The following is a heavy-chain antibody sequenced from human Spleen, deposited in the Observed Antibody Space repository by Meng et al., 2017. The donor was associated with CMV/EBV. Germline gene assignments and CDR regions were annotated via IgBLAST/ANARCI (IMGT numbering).Heavy chain of an antibody. J-gene: IGHJ4*02. D-gene: IGHD2-21*02. CDR3: ARIERHQILKYCGGDCSTTDY. V-gene: IGHV4-4*02. CDR1: SGIM. Sequence: SGIMLSWVRQVRVRGVEWIGENWHGGSTNEDAALKRRVTISVDNLKNQFSLKLDSATAADTAVYYCARIERHQILKYCGGDCSTTDYWGQGTLVTVSS. CDR2: NWHGGST.